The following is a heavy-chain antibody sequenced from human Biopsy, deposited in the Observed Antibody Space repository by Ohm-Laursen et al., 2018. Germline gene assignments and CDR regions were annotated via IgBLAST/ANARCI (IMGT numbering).Heavy chain of an antibody. CDR2: IGGDKGGT. CDR1: GYTFISFG. Sequence: GASVKVSCKASGYTFISFGITWVRQAPGQGLEWVGYIGGDKGGTKYAQKFQGRVTMNTDTSTSTAYMELRSLRSDDTAFYYCGRDGKYDSRGYWGPGTLVTVSS. V-gene: IGHV1-18*01. CDR3: GRDGKYDSRGY. J-gene: IGHJ4*02. D-gene: IGHD3-22*01.